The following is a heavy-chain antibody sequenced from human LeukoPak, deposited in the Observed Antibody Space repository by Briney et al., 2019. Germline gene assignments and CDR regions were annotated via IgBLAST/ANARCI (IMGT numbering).Heavy chain of an antibody. CDR1: GGSISSYY. J-gene: IGHJ4*02. Sequence: SETLSLTCTVSGGSISSYYWGWIWQPPGKGLEWIGYIYYSGSTNYNPSLKSGVTISVDTSKYHFSLKLSSVTAADTAVYYCARSYYYDSSGYPSPGFDSWGPGTLVTVSS. CDR3: ARSYYYDSSGYPSPGFDS. V-gene: IGHV4-59*01. CDR2: IYYSGST. D-gene: IGHD3-22*01.